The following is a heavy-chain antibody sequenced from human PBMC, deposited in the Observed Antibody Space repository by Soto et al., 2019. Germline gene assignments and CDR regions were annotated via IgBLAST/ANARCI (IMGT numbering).Heavy chain of an antibody. D-gene: IGHD6-13*01. V-gene: IGHV1-69*01. CDR3: ASGASRWYPYFLDS. CDR1: EGTFNSYA. Sequence: QAQVVQSGAEVRKPGSSVKLSCKASEGTFNSYAIAWVRQAPGQGLEWMGGIIPYYNTLNYAQKFQDRVTITAEDSTNTVYMELSSLRSDDTAVDFCASGASRWYPYFLDSWAQGTLVTVSS. CDR2: IIPYYNTL. J-gene: IGHJ4*02.